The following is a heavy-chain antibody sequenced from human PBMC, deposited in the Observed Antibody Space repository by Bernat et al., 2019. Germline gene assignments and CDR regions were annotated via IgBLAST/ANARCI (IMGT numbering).Heavy chain of an antibody. V-gene: IGHV3-66*01. CDR1: GFTVSSTF. Sequence: DVQLVESGGGLVQPGGSLRLSCAASGFTVSSTFMTWVRQAPGKGLEWVSYIHSGDNTHYTDAVKGRFTISRDNAKNTLYRRMSGLRADDTAVYYGERDIRYSYGLDVWGQGTTVTVSS. CDR2: IHSGDNT. D-gene: IGHD1-20*01. CDR3: ERDIRYSYGLDV. J-gene: IGHJ6*02.